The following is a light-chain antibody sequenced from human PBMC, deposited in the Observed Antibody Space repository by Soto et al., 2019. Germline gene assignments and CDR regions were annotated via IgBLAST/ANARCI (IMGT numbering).Light chain of an antibody. CDR1: SSDVGTYNL. CDR2: EGS. Sequence: QSALTQPASVSGSPGQSITISCTGTSSDVGTYNLVSWYQQHPGKAPKLMIYEGSKRPSGVSNRFSGSKSANTASLTISGLQAEDEADYYCCSYAGSSAVFGTGTKLTVL. J-gene: IGLJ1*01. V-gene: IGLV2-23*03. CDR3: CSYAGSSAV.